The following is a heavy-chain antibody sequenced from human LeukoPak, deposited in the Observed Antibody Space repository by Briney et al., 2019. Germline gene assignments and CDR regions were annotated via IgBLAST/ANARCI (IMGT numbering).Heavy chain of an antibody. CDR2: IKQDGSEK. Sequence: GGSLRLSCAASGFNFSSYWMSWVRQAPGKGLEWVANIKQDGSEKYYVDSVKGRFTISRDNAKNSLYLQMNSLRAEDTAVYYCARDLGYYYGSGSPFGYMDVWGKGTTVTVSS. V-gene: IGHV3-7*01. J-gene: IGHJ6*03. CDR3: ARDLGYYYGSGSPFGYMDV. CDR1: GFNFSSYW. D-gene: IGHD3-10*01.